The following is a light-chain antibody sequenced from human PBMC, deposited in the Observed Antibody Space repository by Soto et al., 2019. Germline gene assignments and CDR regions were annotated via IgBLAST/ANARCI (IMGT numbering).Light chain of an antibody. V-gene: IGKV3-15*01. J-gene: IGKJ2*02. Sequence: EIVMTQSPVTLSVSPGERASRSCRASQSLSNRFAWYQQKPGQPPRLLIYGASTRATAIPARFSGSGSGPQVSLTSSSLQSEDFAVYDCLQYNNWPACTFGQGTKRQIK. CDR3: LQYNNWPACT. CDR1: QSLSNR. CDR2: GAS.